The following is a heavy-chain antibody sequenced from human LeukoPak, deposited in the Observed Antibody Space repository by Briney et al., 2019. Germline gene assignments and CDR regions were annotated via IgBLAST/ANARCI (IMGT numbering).Heavy chain of an antibody. CDR1: GFTFSSHA. Sequence: GGSLRLPCAASGFTFSSHAMTWVRQAPGKGLEWVATISGSGGNTDSANSVKGRFAISRDNSKNTLYLQMNSLRAEDTGVYYCARDTNYYGSGSSLWGQGTLVTVSS. J-gene: IGHJ4*02. CDR3: ARDTNYYGSGSSL. D-gene: IGHD3-10*01. CDR2: ISGSGGNT. V-gene: IGHV3-23*01.